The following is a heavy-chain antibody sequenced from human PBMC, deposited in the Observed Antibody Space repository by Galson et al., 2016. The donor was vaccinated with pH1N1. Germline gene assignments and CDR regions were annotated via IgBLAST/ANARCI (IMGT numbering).Heavy chain of an antibody. Sequence: PALVKPTQTLRLTCTLSGFSLSTSAVGVGWIRQPPGKALEWLALIFWNDYRYYRPSLKNRLTITKGTSENLVVLTMTNMDPVDTATYYCAHREYGDFVGSFDHWGQGALVTVSS. D-gene: IGHD4-17*01. J-gene: IGHJ4*02. CDR2: IFWNDYR. CDR3: AHREYGDFVGSFDH. V-gene: IGHV2-5*01. CDR1: GFSLSTSAVG.